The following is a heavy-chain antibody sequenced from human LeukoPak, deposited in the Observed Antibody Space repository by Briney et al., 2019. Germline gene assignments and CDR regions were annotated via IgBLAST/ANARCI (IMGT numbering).Heavy chain of an antibody. CDR1: GYSLTELS. D-gene: IGHD3-10*01. CDR3: ARSGMVRGFAP. J-gene: IGHJ5*02. CDR2: FDPEDGET. V-gene: IGHV1-24*01. Sequence: ASVKVSFKVSGYSLTELSIHWVRQAPGKGLVWMGGFDPEDGETIYAQKFQGRVTVTEDTSTDTAYMELSSLRSEDTAVYYCARSGMVRGFAPWGQGTLVTVSS.